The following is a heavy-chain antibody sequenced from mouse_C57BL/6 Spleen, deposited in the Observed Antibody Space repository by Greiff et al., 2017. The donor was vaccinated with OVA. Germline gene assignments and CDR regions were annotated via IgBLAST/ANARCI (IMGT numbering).Heavy chain of an antibody. D-gene: IGHD1-1*01. V-gene: IGHV1-82*01. CDR1: GYAFSSSW. J-gene: IGHJ1*03. CDR3: AREELRWYFDV. Sequence: QVQLQQSGPELVKPGASVKISCKASGYAFSSSWMNWVKQRPGKGLEWIGRIYPGDGDTNYNGRFKGKATLTADKSSSTAYMQLSSLTSEDSAVYFCAREELRWYFDVWGTGTTVTVSS. CDR2: IYPGDGDT.